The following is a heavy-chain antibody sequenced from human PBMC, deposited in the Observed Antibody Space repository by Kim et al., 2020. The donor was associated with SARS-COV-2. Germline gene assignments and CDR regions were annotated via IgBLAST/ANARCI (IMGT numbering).Heavy chain of an antibody. CDR3: ARMAPTTVTTGFDY. CDR2: IYPGDSDT. Sequence: GESLKISCKGSGYSFTSYWIAWVRQMPGKGLEWMAIIYPGDSDTRYSPSFQGQVTISADKSVSTAYLQWSSLKASDTAMYYCARMAPTTVTTGFDYWGQGTLVTVSS. V-gene: IGHV5-51*01. CDR1: GYSFTSYW. D-gene: IGHD4-17*01. J-gene: IGHJ4*02.